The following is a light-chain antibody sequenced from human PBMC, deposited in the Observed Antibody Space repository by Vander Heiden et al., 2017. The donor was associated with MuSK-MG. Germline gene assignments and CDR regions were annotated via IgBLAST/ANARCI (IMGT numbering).Light chain of an antibody. CDR2: KAS. V-gene: IGKV1-5*03. J-gene: IGKJ1*01. Sequence: DTQMTQSPSTLSASVGDRVTITCRASQSISSWLAWYQQKPGKAPKLLIYKASSLESGVPSRFSGSGSGTEFTLTISSLQPDDFATYYCQQDKSYSRTFGQGTKVEIK. CDR1: QSISSW. CDR3: QQDKSYSRT.